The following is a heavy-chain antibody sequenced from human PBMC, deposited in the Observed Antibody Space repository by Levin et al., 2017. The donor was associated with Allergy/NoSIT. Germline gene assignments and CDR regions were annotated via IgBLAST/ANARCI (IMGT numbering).Heavy chain of an antibody. CDR3: ARGLYVVRTGYYYYMDV. CDR2: INHSGST. V-gene: IGHV4-34*01. CDR1: GGSFSGYY. J-gene: IGHJ6*03. D-gene: IGHD3-16*01. Sequence: SQTLSLTCAVYGGSFSGYYWSWIRPPPGKGLEWIGEINHSGSTNYNPSLKSRVTISVDTSKNQFSLKLSSVTAADTAVYYCARGLYVVRTGYYYYMDVWGKGTTVTVSS.